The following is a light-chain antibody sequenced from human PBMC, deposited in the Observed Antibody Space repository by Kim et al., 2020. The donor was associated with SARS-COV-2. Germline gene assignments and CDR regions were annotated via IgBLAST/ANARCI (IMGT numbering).Light chain of an antibody. J-gene: IGLJ1*01. V-gene: IGLV2-11*01. Sequence: SPGQSVTISCTGTSSDVGGSHYVSWYQQHPGEAPKLMIFDVSKRPSGVPARFSGSKSGNTASLTISGLQAEDEADYYCCSYAGSYVFGTGTKVTVL. CDR3: CSYAGSYV. CDR1: SSDVGGSHY. CDR2: DVS.